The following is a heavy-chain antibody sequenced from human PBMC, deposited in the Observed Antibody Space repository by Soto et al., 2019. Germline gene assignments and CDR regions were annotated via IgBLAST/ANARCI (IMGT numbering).Heavy chain of an antibody. CDR1: GFTFSSYA. V-gene: IGHV3-23*01. D-gene: IGHD3-3*01. CDR2: ISGSGGNT. J-gene: IGHJ4*02. CDR3: AKEQYYDFWSGYYIYGY. Sequence: GGSLRLSCAASGFTFSSYAMSWVRQAPGKGLEWVSAISGSGGNTYYADSVKGRFTISRDNSKNTLYLQMNSLRAEDTAVYYCAKEQYYDFWSGYYIYGYWGQGTLVTVSS.